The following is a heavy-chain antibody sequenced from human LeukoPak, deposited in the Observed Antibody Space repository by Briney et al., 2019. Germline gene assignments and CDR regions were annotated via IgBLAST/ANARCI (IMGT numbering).Heavy chain of an antibody. D-gene: IGHD3-3*01. CDR1: GYTFTGYY. CDR2: MNPNSGNT. V-gene: IGHV1-8*03. J-gene: IGHJ6*03. Sequence: ASVKVSCKVSGYTFTGYYIHWVRQAPGQGLEWMGWMNPNSGNTGYAQKFQGRVTITRNTSISTAYMELSSLRSEDTAVYYCARTTRSITIFGVVPYYYMDVWGKGTTVTVSS. CDR3: ARTTRSITIFGVVPYYYMDV.